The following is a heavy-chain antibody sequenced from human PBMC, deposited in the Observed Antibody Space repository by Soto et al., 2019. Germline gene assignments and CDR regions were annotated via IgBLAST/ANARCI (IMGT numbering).Heavy chain of an antibody. CDR2: ISSGSSVI. J-gene: IGHJ3*02. V-gene: IGHV3-21*01. CDR3: ARGGRGYTKDDTFDI. Sequence: EVQLVESGGGLVKPGESLRLSCVASDSTFRSYSMNWVRQAPGRGLEWVSIISSGSSVIFYADSMKGRFTISRDNAKNSLYLKMNSLRAEDTAVYYCARGGRGYTKDDTFDIWGQGKMVTVSS. D-gene: IGHD2-2*02. CDR1: DSTFRSYS.